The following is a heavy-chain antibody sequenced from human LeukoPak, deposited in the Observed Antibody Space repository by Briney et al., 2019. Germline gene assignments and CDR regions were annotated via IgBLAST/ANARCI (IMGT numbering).Heavy chain of an antibody. CDR2: IKQDGSER. CDR1: GFNFSTYW. V-gene: IGHV3-7*01. Sequence: GGSLRLSCAASGFNFSTYWMSWVRQAPGKGLEWVANIKQDGSERYYGDSVKGRFIISRDNAKNSFYLQMNILRPEDTAVYYCTRDGAHGSGTLTLFDYWGQGTLVTVSS. CDR3: TRDGAHGSGTLTLFDY. D-gene: IGHD3-10*01. J-gene: IGHJ4*02.